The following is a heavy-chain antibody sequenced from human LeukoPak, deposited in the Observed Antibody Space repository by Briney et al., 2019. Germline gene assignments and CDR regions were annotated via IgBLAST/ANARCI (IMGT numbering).Heavy chain of an antibody. D-gene: IGHD2-2*01. V-gene: IGHV3-21*01. CDR2: IYSGSSYI. J-gene: IGHJ4*02. CDR1: GFTFSSYA. Sequence: GGSLRLSCAASGFTFSSYAMHWVRQAPGKGLEGVASIYSGSSYIYYADSVKGRFTISRDNAKNSLYLQMNSLRAEDTAVYYCARDRQDCSSINCYFDYWGQGTLVTVSS. CDR3: ARDRQDCSSINCYFDY.